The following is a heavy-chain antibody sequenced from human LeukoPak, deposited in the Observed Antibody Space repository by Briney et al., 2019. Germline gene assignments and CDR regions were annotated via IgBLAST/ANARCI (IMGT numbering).Heavy chain of an antibody. D-gene: IGHD3-3*01. CDR1: GFTFSSYA. CDR3: AKVAYDFWSGYYDY. CDR2: ISGSGGST. J-gene: IGHJ4*02. Sequence: PGESLRLFCAASGFTFSSYAMSWVRQAPGKGLEWVSAISGSGGSTYYADSVKGRFTISRDNSKNTLYLQMNSLRAEDTAEYYCAKVAYDFWSGYYDYWGQGTLVTVSS. V-gene: IGHV3-23*01.